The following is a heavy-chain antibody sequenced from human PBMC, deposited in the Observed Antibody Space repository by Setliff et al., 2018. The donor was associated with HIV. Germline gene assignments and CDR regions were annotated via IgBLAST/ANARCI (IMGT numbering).Heavy chain of an antibody. CDR1: GDSISSGSYY. D-gene: IGHD2-8*01. J-gene: IGHJ4*02. CDR3: ASGPYCSNGVCRYSVWYFDF. Sequence: SETLSLTCTVSGDSISSGSYYWSWIRQPAGKGLEWIGRIYTTGTTDYNPSLKTLVSMSIDTSKNQFSLNLTSVTAADTSVYYCASGPYCSNGVCRYSVWYFDFWGQGTRVTVSS. V-gene: IGHV4-61*02. CDR2: IYTTGTT.